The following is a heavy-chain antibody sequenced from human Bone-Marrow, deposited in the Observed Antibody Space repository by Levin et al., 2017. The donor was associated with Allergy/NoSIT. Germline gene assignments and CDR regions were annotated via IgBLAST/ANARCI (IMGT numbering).Heavy chain of an antibody. CDR3: ARTRYSAYDIDF. CDR1: GFSFDDYT. Sequence: GGSLRLSCAGSGFSFDDYTMNWVRQAPGKGLVWISSVSSGGGYIFYADSVKGRFTIYRDNAKNSLWLQMNGLRVDDTAVYYCARTRYSAYDIDFWGQGTLVTVSS. D-gene: IGHD5-12*01. CDR2: VSSGGGYI. V-gene: IGHV3-21*01. J-gene: IGHJ4*02.